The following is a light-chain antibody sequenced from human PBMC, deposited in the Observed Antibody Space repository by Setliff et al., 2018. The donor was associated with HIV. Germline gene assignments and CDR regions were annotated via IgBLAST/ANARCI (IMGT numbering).Light chain of an antibody. CDR3: AAWDDSLNGVL. CDR1: SSNIGSNT. CDR2: SNT. J-gene: IGLJ2*01. V-gene: IGLV1-44*01. Sequence: QSVLTQPPSASGTPGQRVTISCSGSSSNIGSNTVDWYQHLPGTAPKLLIQSNTQRPSGVPDRFSGSKSGTSASLAISGLQSEDEADYYCAAWDDSLNGVLFGGGTKVTVL.